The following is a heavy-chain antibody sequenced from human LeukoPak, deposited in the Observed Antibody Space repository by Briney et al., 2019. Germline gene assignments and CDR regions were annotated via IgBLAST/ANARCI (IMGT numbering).Heavy chain of an antibody. CDR1: GYTFTGYY. CDR2: INPNSGGT. Sequence: ASVKVSCKASGYTFTGYYMHWVRQAPGQGLEWMGWINPNSGGTNYAQKFQGRVTMTRDTSIGTAYMELSRLRSDDTAVYYCARPPHSYYYGMDVWGQGTTVTVSS. J-gene: IGHJ6*02. V-gene: IGHV1-2*02. CDR3: ARPPHSYYYGMDV.